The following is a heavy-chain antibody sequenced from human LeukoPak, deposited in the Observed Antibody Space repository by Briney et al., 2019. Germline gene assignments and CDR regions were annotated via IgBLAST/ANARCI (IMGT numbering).Heavy chain of an antibody. J-gene: IGHJ4*02. CDR3: TRAGLYRHDY. Sequence: GGSLRLSCVVSGFTFSSYWMPWVRQAPGKGLVWVSRINSDGSTANYADSVKGRFTISRDNAKNTLYLQMNSLTGDDTAMYYCTRAGLYRHDYWGQGTLVTVSS. CDR2: INSDGSTA. CDR1: GFTFSSYW. D-gene: IGHD3-16*02. V-gene: IGHV3-74*01.